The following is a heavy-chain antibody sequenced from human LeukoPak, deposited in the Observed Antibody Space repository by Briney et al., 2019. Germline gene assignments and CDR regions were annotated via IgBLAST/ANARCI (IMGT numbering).Heavy chain of an antibody. J-gene: IGHJ4*02. CDR1: GGSISSYY. V-gene: IGHV4-59*01. Sequence: PSETLSLTCTVSGGSISSYYWSWIRQPPGRGLEWIGYIYYSGSTNYSPSLKSRVTISVDTSKNQFSLKLSSVTAADTAVYYCASSMYRSSSPDYWGQGTLVTVSS. D-gene: IGHD6-6*01. CDR2: IYYSGST. CDR3: ASSMYRSSSPDY.